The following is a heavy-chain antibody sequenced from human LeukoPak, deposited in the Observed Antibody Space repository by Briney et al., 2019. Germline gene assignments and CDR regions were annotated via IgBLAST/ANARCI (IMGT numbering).Heavy chain of an antibody. CDR1: GYSFSLYY. J-gene: IGHJ4*02. CDR2: INPGDGST. D-gene: IGHD6-13*01. Sequence: ASVKVSCKASGYSFSLYYLHWVRQAPGQGPEWMGMINPGDGSTTYGQKFKGRVTLTRDMSTSTIYMELSGLKFEDTAVYYCARDAGSSWHNWGQGTLVTVSS. CDR3: ARDAGSSWHN. V-gene: IGHV1-46*01.